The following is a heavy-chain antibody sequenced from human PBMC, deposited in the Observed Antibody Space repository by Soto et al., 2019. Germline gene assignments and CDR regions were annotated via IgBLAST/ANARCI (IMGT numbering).Heavy chain of an antibody. D-gene: IGHD6-13*01. CDR3: AREGGSSTGEGYYYYMDV. CDR1: GFTFSSYS. J-gene: IGHJ6*03. CDR2: ISSSSSTI. V-gene: IGHV3-48*01. Sequence: GGSLRLSCAASGFTFSSYSMNWVRQAPGKGLEWVSYISSSSSTIYYADSVKGRFTISRDNAKNSLYLQMNSLRAEDTAVYYCAREGGSSTGEGYYYYMDVWGKGTTVTVSS.